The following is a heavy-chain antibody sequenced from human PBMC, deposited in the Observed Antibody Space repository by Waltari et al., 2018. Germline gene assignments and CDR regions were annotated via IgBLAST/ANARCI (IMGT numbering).Heavy chain of an antibody. CDR1: GFTFSSNG. J-gene: IGHJ4*02. V-gene: IGHV3-23*01. CDR3: AKDWASGYSTSADYFDY. CDR2: ITLSGSTT. D-gene: IGHD6-13*01. Sequence: EVQLLESGGGLVQPGGSLRLSCAASGFTFSSNGIGWVRQAPGKGCEWVSGITLSGSTTYFGASVKGRFTISRDNSKTTVYLQMNGLSAEDTAVYYCAKDWASGYSTSADYFDYWGQGILVTVSS.